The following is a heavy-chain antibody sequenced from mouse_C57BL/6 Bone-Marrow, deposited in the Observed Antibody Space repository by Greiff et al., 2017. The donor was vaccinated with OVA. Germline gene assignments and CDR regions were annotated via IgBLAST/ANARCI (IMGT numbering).Heavy chain of an antibody. CDR3: ARELGRGDYFDY. V-gene: IGHV5-4*01. Sequence: EVKLMESGGGLVKPGGSLKLSCAASGFTFSSYAMSWVRQTPEKRLEWVATISDGGSYTYYPDNGKGRFTISRDNAKNNLYLQMSHLKSEDTAMYYCARELGRGDYFDYWGQGTTLTVSS. CDR2: ISDGGSYT. D-gene: IGHD4-1*01. J-gene: IGHJ2*01. CDR1: GFTFSSYA.